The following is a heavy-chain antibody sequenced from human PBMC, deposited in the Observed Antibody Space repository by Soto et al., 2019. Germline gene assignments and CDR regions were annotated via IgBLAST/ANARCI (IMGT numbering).Heavy chain of an antibody. CDR2: ISGSGGST. Sequence: GGSLRLSCAASGFTFSSYAMSWVRQAPWKGLEWVSAISGSGGSTYYADSVKGRFTISRDNSKNTLYLQMNSLRAEDTAVYYCAKDPGDGYNSGGYFDYWGQGTLVTVSS. D-gene: IGHD5-12*01. CDR1: GFTFSSYA. J-gene: IGHJ4*02. CDR3: AKDPGDGYNSGGYFDY. V-gene: IGHV3-23*01.